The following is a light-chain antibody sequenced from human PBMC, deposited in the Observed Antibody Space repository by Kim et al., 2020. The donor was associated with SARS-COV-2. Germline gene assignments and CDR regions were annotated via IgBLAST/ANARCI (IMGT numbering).Light chain of an antibody. CDR2: DAS. J-gene: IGKJ5*01. CDR3: QQFNNYPVT. Sequence: AIQLTQSPSSLSASVGDRVTITCRASQGIINSLAWYQQKPGEAPKILIYDASTLASGVPSRFSGSRSGTEFTLTISSLQPEDFASYYCQQFNNYPVTFGQGTRLEIK. V-gene: IGKV1D-13*01. CDR1: QGIINS.